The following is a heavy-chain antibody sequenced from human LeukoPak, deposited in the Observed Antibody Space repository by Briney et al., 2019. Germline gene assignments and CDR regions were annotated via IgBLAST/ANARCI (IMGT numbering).Heavy chain of an antibody. J-gene: IGHJ4*02. V-gene: IGHV3-48*03. CDR3: ARDEWLRTYYFDY. D-gene: IGHD5-12*01. CDR2: ISSSGSTI. Sequence: GGSLRLSCAASGFTFSSYEMNWVRQAPGKGLEWVSYISSSGSTIYYADSVKGRFTISRDNAENSLYLQMNSLRAEDTAVSYCARDEWLRTYYFDYWGQGTLVTVSS. CDR1: GFTFSSYE.